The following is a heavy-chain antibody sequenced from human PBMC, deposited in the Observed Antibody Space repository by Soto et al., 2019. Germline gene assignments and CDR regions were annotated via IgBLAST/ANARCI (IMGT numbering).Heavy chain of an antibody. CDR3: ARGGGLVVATISRSSAFDP. CDR1: GFTFSSYA. Sequence: GGSLRLSCAASGFTFSSYAMHWVRQAPGKGLEWVAVISYDGSNKYYADSVKGRFTISRDNSKNTLYLQMNSLRAEDTAVYYCARGGGLVVATISRSSAFDPWGQGTLVTVSS. CDR2: ISYDGSNK. D-gene: IGHD5-12*01. V-gene: IGHV3-30-3*01. J-gene: IGHJ5*02.